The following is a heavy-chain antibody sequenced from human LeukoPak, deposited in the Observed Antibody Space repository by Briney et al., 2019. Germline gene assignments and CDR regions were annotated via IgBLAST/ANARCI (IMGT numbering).Heavy chain of an antibody. CDR3: ARRYCSSTSCLIRRFDP. D-gene: IGHD2-2*01. CDR2: INHSGST. Sequence: SETLSLTCAVYGGSFSGYYWSWIRQPPGKGLEWIGEINHSGSTNYNPSLKSRVTTSVDTSKNQFSLKLSSVTAADTAVYYCARRYCSSTSCLIRRFDPWGQGTLVTVSS. J-gene: IGHJ5*02. V-gene: IGHV4-34*01. CDR1: GGSFSGYY.